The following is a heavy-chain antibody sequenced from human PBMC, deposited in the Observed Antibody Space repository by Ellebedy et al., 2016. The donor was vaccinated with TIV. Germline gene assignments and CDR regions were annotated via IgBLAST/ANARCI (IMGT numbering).Heavy chain of an antibody. J-gene: IGHJ1*01. V-gene: IGHV4-59*01. Sequence: SETLSLTCTVSGGSISSYYWSWIRQPPGKGLEWIGYIYYSGSTNYNPSLKSRVTISVDTSKNQFSLKLSSVTAADTAVYYCAREKYSSGWYWYFQHWGQGTLVTVSS. CDR2: IYYSGST. CDR1: GGSISSYY. CDR3: AREKYSSGWYWYFQH. D-gene: IGHD6-19*01.